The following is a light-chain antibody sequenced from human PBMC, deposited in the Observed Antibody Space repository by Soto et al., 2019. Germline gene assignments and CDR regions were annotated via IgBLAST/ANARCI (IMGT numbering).Light chain of an antibody. CDR1: SSDLGGYNS. V-gene: IGLV2-14*01. J-gene: IGLJ2*01. CDR2: EVS. Sequence: QSVLTQPASVSGSPGQSITISCTGSSSDLGGYNSVSWYQQYPGKAPRLLIYEVSHRPSGVSNRFFGSKSDTTASLTISGLQTEDEADYYCSSYTSSTTLDVFGGGTKLTVL. CDR3: SSYTSSTTLDV.